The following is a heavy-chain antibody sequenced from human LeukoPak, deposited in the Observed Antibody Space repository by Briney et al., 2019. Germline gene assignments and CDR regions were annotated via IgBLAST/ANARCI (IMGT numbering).Heavy chain of an antibody. Sequence: GGSLRLSCAATGFTVSSSYMSWVRQAPGKGLEWVSVIYSGGSTYYAGSVKGRFTISRDNSKNTLYLQMSSLRAEDTAVYYCAKGSWHNWFDPWGQGTLVTVSS. D-gene: IGHD6-13*01. CDR3: AKGSWHNWFDP. CDR2: IYSGGST. J-gene: IGHJ5*02. V-gene: IGHV3-53*01. CDR1: GFTVSSSY.